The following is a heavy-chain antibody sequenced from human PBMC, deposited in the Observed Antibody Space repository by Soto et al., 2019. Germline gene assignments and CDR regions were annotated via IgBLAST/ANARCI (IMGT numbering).Heavy chain of an antibody. CDR2: ISASGGGT. J-gene: IGHJ4*02. Sequence: GGSLRLSCAASGFSFSTYAMTWVRQAPGKGLDWGSSISASGGGTYYAYSVKGRFTSSRDNSKNTLYLQMDRLRAEDTAVYYCATISSVSATNYWGQGTLVTVSS. CDR1: GFSFSTYA. V-gene: IGHV3-23*01. D-gene: IGHD6-19*01. CDR3: ATISSVSATNY.